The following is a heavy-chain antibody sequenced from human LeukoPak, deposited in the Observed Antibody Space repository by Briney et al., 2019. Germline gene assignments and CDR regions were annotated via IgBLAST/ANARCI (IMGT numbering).Heavy chain of an antibody. V-gene: IGHV3-23*01. CDR3: AKEGYANNYVGFDY. J-gene: IGHJ4*02. D-gene: IGHD3-10*02. CDR2: ISGSGGST. Sequence: GGSLRLSCAASVYSFSINTRSRGRQAPGKGLEWVSAISGSGGSTYYADSVKGRFTISRDNSQNTLYLQMNSLRAEDTDVCYCAKEGYANNYVGFDYWGKGTLVTVSS. CDR1: VYSFSINT.